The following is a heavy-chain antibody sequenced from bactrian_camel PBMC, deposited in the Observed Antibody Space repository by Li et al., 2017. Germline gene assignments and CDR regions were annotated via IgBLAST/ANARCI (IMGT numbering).Heavy chain of an antibody. D-gene: IGHD2*01. CDR2: TVAPSGKT. J-gene: IGHJ4*01. CDR1: GFTFSSAS. Sequence: HVQLVESGGGLVQPGGSLRLSCAASGFTFSSASMNWVRQAPGKEREGVATVAPSGKTYYADSVKGRFTIAQDKAKATLYLEMDSLQVEDTAMYYCAADPPSSWNSEPCQIYEYFYWGQGTQVTVS. V-gene: IGHV3S1*01. CDR3: AADPPSSWNSEPCQIYEYFY.